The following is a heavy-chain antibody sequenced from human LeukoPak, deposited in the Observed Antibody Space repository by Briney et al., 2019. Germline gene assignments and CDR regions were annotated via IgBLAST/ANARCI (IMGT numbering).Heavy chain of an antibody. CDR1: GFTFSTYA. Sequence: GGSLRLSCAGTGFTFSTYALSWVRQAPGKGLMWVSAISGSGDSDYSADSVKGRFTISRDNSKNTLYLQMNNLRAEGTAVYYCAKGFWSGYFDYWGQGILVTVSS. CDR3: AKGFWSGYFDY. J-gene: IGHJ4*02. D-gene: IGHD2-8*02. CDR2: ISGSGDSD. V-gene: IGHV3-23*01.